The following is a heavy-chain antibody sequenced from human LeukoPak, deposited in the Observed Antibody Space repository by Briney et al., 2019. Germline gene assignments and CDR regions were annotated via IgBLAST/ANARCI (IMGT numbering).Heavy chain of an antibody. CDR2: INPNSGGT. J-gene: IGHJ5*02. CDR3: ASLGSSSSRNNWFDP. Sequence: ASVKVSCKASGYTFTGYYMHWVRQAPGQGLEWMGWINPNSGGTNYAQKFQGRVTMTRDTSISTAYMELSRLRSDDTAVYYCASLGSSSSRNNWFDPWGQGTLVTVSS. D-gene: IGHD6-6*01. CDR1: GYTFTGYY. V-gene: IGHV1-2*02.